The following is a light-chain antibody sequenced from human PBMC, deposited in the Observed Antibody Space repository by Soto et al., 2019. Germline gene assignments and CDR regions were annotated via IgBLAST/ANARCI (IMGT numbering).Light chain of an antibody. V-gene: IGLV2-14*01. CDR3: CSYTSSSTLYV. J-gene: IGLJ1*01. CDR2: EVS. CDR1: SSDVGGYNY. Sequence: QPVLTQPASVSGSPGQSITISCTGTSSDVGGYNYVSWYQQHPGKAPKLMIYEVSNRPSGVSNRFSGSKSGNTASLTISGLQAEDEADYYCCSYTSSSTLYVFGTGTKVTVL.